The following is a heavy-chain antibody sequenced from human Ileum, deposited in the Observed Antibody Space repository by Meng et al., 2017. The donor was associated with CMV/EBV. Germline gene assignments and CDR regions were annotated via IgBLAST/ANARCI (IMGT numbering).Heavy chain of an antibody. CDR2: MNPNSGNT. J-gene: IGHJ6*02. Sequence: ALVKVSCKASGYTFTSYDINWVRQATGQGLEWMGWMNPNSGNTGYAQKFQGRVTMTRNTSISTAYMELSSLRSEDTAVYYCARTHYYYYGMDVWGQGTTVTVSS. CDR1: GYTFTSYD. CDR3: ARTHYYYYGMDV. V-gene: IGHV1-8*01.